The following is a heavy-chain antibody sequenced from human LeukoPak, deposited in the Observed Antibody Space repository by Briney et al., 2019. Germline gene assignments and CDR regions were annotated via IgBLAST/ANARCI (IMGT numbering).Heavy chain of an antibody. CDR3: ARGELLHHNWFDP. Sequence: GESLKISCKGSGYSFTSYWIGWVRQMPGKGLEWLGIIYPGDSDTRYSPSFQGQVTISADKSISTAYLQWSSLKASDTAMYYCARGELLHHNWFDPWGQGTLVTVSS. CDR2: IYPGDSDT. V-gene: IGHV5-51*01. CDR1: GYSFTSYW. D-gene: IGHD1-26*01. J-gene: IGHJ5*02.